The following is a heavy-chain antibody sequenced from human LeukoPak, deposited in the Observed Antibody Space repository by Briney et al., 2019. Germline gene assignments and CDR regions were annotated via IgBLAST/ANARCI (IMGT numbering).Heavy chain of an antibody. V-gene: IGHV3-9*01. CDR3: ARDPLIAVAGYIFGY. CDR1: GFTFDDYA. J-gene: IGHJ4*02. CDR2: ISWNSGSI. D-gene: IGHD6-19*01. Sequence: GGSLRLSCAASGFTFDDYAMHWVRQAPGKGLEWVSGISWNSGSIGYADSVKGRFTISRDNAKNSLYLQMNSLRAEDTALYYCARDPLIAVAGYIFGYWGQGTLVTASS.